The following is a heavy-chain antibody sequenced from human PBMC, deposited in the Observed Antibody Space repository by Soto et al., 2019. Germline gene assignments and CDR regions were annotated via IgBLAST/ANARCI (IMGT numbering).Heavy chain of an antibody. CDR3: VREGGSTYGFDAFHI. V-gene: IGHV3-23*01. D-gene: IGHD1-26*01. Sequence: GGSLRLSCAASCFSFRNYTLSWVRQSQHKGLEWVSGISATGGSQYYGDSVKGRFTISRDNSKNTLYLQMSSLGAGDTAIYYCVREGGSTYGFDAFHIWGQGTRVTVSS. J-gene: IGHJ3*02. CDR2: ISATGGSQ. CDR1: CFSFRNYT.